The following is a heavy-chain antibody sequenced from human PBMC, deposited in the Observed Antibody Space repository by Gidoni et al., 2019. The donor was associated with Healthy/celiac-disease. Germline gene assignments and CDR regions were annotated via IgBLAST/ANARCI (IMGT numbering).Heavy chain of an antibody. Sequence: QLQLQESGPGLVKPSETLSLTCTVSGGSISSSSYYWGWIRQPPGKGLEWIGSIYYSGSTYYNPSLKSRVTISVDTSKNQFSLKLSSVTAADTAVYYCARPAIPDYYGSGSYYNFDYWGQGTLVTVSS. CDR3: ARPAIPDYYGSGSYYNFDY. J-gene: IGHJ4*02. CDR1: GGSISSSSYY. CDR2: IYYSGST. V-gene: IGHV4-39*07. D-gene: IGHD3-10*01.